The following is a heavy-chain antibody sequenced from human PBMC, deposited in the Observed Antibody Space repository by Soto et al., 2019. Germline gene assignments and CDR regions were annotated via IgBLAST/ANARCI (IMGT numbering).Heavy chain of an antibody. CDR2: IYYSGST. D-gene: IGHD3-9*01. Sequence: SETLSLTCTVSGGSISSSSYYWGLIRQPPGKGLEWIGSIYYSGSTYYNPSLKSRVTISVDTSKNQFSLKLSSVTAADTAVYYGAEKHGYFGGLLSKDVFDIWGKGKMVTVSS. V-gene: IGHV4-39*01. CDR3: AEKHGYFGGLLSKDVFDI. J-gene: IGHJ3*02. CDR1: GGSISSSSYY.